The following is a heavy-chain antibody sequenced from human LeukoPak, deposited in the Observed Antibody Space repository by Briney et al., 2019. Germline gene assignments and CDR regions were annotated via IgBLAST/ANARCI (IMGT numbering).Heavy chain of an antibody. CDR1: GGSISSSSYY. J-gene: IGHJ3*02. V-gene: IGHV4-39*07. Sequence: SETLSLTCTVSGGSISSSSYYWGWIRQPRGKGLEWIGSIYYSGSTYYNPSLKSRVTISVDTSKNQFSLKLSSVTAADTAVYYCARQGQADAFDIWGQGTMVTVSS. CDR3: ARQGQADAFDI. CDR2: IYYSGST.